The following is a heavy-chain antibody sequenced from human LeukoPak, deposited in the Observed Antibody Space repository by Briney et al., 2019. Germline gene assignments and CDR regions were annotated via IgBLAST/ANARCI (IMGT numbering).Heavy chain of an antibody. CDR2: IYYSGST. CDR3: ARDPIHRDDYNAD. V-gene: IGHV4-59*01. J-gene: IGHJ4*02. CDR1: GGSISSYY. Sequence: PSETLSLTCTVSGGSISSYYWSWIRQPPGKGLEWIGYIYYSGSTNYNPSLKSRVTISVDTSKNQFSLKLSSVTAADTAVYYCARDPIHRDDYNADWGQGALVSVSS. D-gene: IGHD5-24*01.